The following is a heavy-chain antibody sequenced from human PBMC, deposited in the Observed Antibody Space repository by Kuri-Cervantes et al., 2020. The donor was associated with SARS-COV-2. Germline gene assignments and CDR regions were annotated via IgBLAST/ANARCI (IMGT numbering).Heavy chain of an antibody. CDR1: GFTVSSNY. CDR3: ARERGLRGWFDP. CDR2: IYSGGST. V-gene: IGHV3-53*01. Sequence: GESLKISCAASGFTVSSNYMSWVRQAPGKGLEWVSVIYSGGSTYYADSVKGRFTISRDNPKNTLYLQMNSLRAEDTAVYYCARERGLRGWFDPWGQGTLVTVSS. J-gene: IGHJ5*02.